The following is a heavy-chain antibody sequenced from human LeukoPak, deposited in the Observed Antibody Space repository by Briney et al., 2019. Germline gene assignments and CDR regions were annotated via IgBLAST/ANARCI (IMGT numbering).Heavy chain of an antibody. CDR1: GYTFISYD. CDR3: ARGLYYYDSNGRTPYDY. Sequence: ASVKVSCKASGYTFISYDINWVRQAPGQGLEWMGWMNPNSGITGYAQKFQGKVSMTRNTSISTAYMELSSLKSEDTAVYYCARGLYYYDSNGRTPYDYWGQGTLVAVSS. D-gene: IGHD3-22*01. J-gene: IGHJ4*02. CDR2: MNPNSGIT. V-gene: IGHV1-8*01.